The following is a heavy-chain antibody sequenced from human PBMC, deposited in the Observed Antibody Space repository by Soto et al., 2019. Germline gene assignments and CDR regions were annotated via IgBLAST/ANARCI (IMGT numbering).Heavy chain of an antibody. CDR2: IYNSGST. Sequence: QVQLQESGPGLVTPSETLSLTCTVSGGSISSYYWSWIRQPPGKGLEWIGYIYNSGSTNYNPSLKSRVTISVDTSKNQFSLKLSSVTAADTAVYYCARHHRYCSGGSCYLFVYWGQGTLVTVSS. CDR3: ARHHRYCSGGSCYLFVY. D-gene: IGHD2-15*01. J-gene: IGHJ4*02. V-gene: IGHV4-59*08. CDR1: GGSISSYY.